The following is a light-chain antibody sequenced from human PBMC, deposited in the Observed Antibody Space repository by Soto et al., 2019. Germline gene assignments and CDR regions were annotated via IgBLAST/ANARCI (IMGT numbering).Light chain of an antibody. V-gene: IGLV2-14*01. CDR1: SSDVGNYNY. Sequence: QSALTQPASVSGSPGQSITISCTGTSSDVGNYNYVSWYQQHPGKAPKLIIYEVSNRPSGLSNRFSGSKSGNTASLTISGLQAEDEADYYCSSYTTSSTLYVFGTGTKLTVL. CDR3: SSYTTSSTLYV. J-gene: IGLJ1*01. CDR2: EVS.